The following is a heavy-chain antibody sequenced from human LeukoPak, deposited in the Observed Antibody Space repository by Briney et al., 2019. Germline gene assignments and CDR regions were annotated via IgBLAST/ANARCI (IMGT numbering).Heavy chain of an antibody. CDR2: IYTSGST. D-gene: IGHD6-13*01. CDR3: ARGYSSSWLISGGAFDI. J-gene: IGHJ3*02. Sequence: SETLSLTCTVSGGSISSYYRSWIRPPAGKGLEWIGRIYTSGSTNYNPSLKSRVTMTVDTSKNQFSLKLSSVTAADTAVYYCARGYSSSWLISGGAFDIWGQGTMVTVSS. CDR1: GGSISSYY. V-gene: IGHV4-4*07.